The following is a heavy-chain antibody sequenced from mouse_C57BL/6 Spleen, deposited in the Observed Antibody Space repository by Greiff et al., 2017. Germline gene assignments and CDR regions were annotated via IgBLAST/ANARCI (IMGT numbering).Heavy chain of an antibody. J-gene: IGHJ2*01. Sequence: QVQLQQPGAELVRPGSSVKLSCKASGYTFTRYWMHWVKQRPIQGLEWIGNIDPSDSETHYNQKFKDKATLTVDKYSSTAYMQHSRLTSEDSAVYYCAKGTGDDWGQGTTLTVSS. V-gene: IGHV1-52*01. CDR2: IDPSDSET. D-gene: IGHD3-3*01. CDR3: AKGTGDD. CDR1: GYTFTRYW.